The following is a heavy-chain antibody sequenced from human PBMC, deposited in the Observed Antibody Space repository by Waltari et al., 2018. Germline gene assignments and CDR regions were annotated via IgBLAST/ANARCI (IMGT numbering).Heavy chain of an antibody. D-gene: IGHD1-1*01. CDR1: GGSFRGYY. J-gene: IGHJ4*02. Sequence: QVQLQQWGAGLLKPSETLSLTCAVYGGSFRGYYWSWIRQPPGKGLEWIGQTTDSERTKDNPSLKRRISISVDTSKNQFSLTVFSVTAADAAVYYCARGDGTGKYGYWGQGTRVTVSS. CDR2: TTDSERT. CDR3: ARGDGTGKYGY. V-gene: IGHV4-34*02.